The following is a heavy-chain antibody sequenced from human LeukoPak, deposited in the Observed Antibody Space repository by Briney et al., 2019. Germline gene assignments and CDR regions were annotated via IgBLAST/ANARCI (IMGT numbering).Heavy chain of an antibody. CDR3: ARGVHVRKYDSNQSSFDP. J-gene: IGHJ5*02. V-gene: IGHV1-46*01. D-gene: IGHD3-22*01. CDR1: GYTFTSYY. Sequence: GASVKVSCKASGYTFTSYYMHWVRQAPGQGLEWMGIINPSGGSTRYAQKFQGRVTVTRDMSTSTVYMELTSLRSEDTAVYYCARGVHVRKYDSNQSSFDPWGQGTLVTVSS. CDR2: INPSGGST.